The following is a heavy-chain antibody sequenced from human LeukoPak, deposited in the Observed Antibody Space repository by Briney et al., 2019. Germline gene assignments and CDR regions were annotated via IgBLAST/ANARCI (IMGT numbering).Heavy chain of an antibody. J-gene: IGHJ4*02. CDR2: ISAYNGNT. Sequence: VASVKVSCKASGYTFTSYGIRWVRQAPGQGLEWMGWISAYNGNTNYAQKLQGRVTMTTDTSTSTAYVELRSLRSDDTAVYYCASLGHSSSWILYYFDYWGQGTLVTVSS. D-gene: IGHD6-13*01. CDR3: ASLGHSSSWILYYFDY. V-gene: IGHV1-18*01. CDR1: GYTFTSYG.